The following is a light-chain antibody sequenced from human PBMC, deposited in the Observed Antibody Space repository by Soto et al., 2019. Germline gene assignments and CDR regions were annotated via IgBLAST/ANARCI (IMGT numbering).Light chain of an antibody. Sequence: QSVLTQPPSASGTPGQSVTISCSGSSSNIGSNSVNWYRQLPGTAPKLLIYNDNQRPSGVPDRFSGSKSGTPASLAISGLQSEVEADYYCAAWDDNLNGPIFGGGTKLTVL. CDR2: NDN. CDR1: SSNIGSNS. V-gene: IGLV1-44*01. J-gene: IGLJ2*01. CDR3: AAWDDNLNGPI.